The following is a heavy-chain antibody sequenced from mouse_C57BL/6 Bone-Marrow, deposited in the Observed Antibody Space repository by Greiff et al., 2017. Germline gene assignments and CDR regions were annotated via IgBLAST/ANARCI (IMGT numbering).Heavy chain of an antibody. CDR1: GYAFTNYL. Sequence: VQLKESGAELVRPGTSVKVSCKASGYAFTNYLIEWVKQRPGQGLEWIGVINPGSGGTNYNEKFKGKATLTADKSSSTAYMQLSSLTSEDSAVYFCARWGFYYYGYFDYWGQGTTLTVSS. CDR3: ARWGFYYYGYFDY. J-gene: IGHJ2*01. CDR2: INPGSGGT. D-gene: IGHD1-1*01. V-gene: IGHV1-54*01.